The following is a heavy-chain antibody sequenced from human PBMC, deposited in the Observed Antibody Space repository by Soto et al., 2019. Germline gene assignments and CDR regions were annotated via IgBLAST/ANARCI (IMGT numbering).Heavy chain of an antibody. V-gene: IGHV3-30*18. CDR1: GFTFSSYA. CDR3: AKGGEQRLVRYAFDI. Sequence: QVQLVESGGGVVQPGRSLRLSCATSGFTFSSYAIHWVRQAPGKGLEWVAVMSYDGSTQYYADSVKSRFTISRDNSKNTVYLQMNSLRAEDTALYHCAKGGEQRLVRYAFDIWGQGAMVTVSS. CDR2: MSYDGSTQ. J-gene: IGHJ3*02. D-gene: IGHD6-13*01.